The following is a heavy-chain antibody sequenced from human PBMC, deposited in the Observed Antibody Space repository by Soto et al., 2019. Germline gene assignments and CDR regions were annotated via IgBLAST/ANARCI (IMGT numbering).Heavy chain of an antibody. D-gene: IGHD1-26*01. Sequence: QVVLLQSGAEVKEPGSSVRVSCKVSGSTFNNFAFSWVRQAPGHGPEWMGGIVVISNTADYSQRFQDRVTITADTSTNTLYMELGSLTFEDMAVYYCARAIKRWEVNYYFDYWGQGTLVTVSS. J-gene: IGHJ4*02. CDR1: GSTFNNFA. CDR3: ARAIKRWEVNYYFDY. V-gene: IGHV1-69*06. CDR2: IVVISNTA.